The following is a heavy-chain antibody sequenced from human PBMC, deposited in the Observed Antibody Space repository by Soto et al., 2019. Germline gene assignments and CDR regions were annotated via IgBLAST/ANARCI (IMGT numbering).Heavy chain of an antibody. CDR2: IYSGGST. CDR3: ARPLISSSNEYYYYGMDV. D-gene: IGHD6-6*01. Sequence: EVQLVETGGGLIQPGGSLRLSCAASGFTVSSNYMSWVRQAPGKGLEWVSVIYSGGSTYYADSVKGRFTISRDNSKNTLYLQMNSLRAEDTAVYYCARPLISSSNEYYYYGMDVWGQGTTVTVS. J-gene: IGHJ6*02. V-gene: IGHV3-53*02. CDR1: GFTVSSNY.